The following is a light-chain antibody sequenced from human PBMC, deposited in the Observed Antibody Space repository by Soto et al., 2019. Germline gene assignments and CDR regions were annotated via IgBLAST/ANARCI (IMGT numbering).Light chain of an antibody. CDR3: QQYDNWPPWT. CDR1: EDVRSN. Sequence: ETVMTQSPATLSVSPGERATLSCRASEDVRSNLAWYQQKPGQTPRLLFYGASTRATGLPPRFRASGSGTEFTLTISSVQPEDFGVYYCQQYDNWPPWTVGQGTKVEIK. J-gene: IGKJ1*01. V-gene: IGKV3-15*01. CDR2: GAS.